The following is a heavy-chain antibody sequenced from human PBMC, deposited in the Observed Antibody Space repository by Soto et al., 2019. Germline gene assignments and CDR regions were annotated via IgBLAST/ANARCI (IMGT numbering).Heavy chain of an antibody. V-gene: IGHV3-9*01. CDR3: ASGRGYDILTGYYPYFDY. Sequence: EVQLVESGGGLAQPGRSLRLSCAASGFTFDDYAMHWVRQAPGKGLEWVSGISWNSGSIGYADSVKGRFTISRDNAKKSLYLQMNSLRAEDTALYYCASGRGYDILTGYYPYFDYCGQGTLVTVSS. D-gene: IGHD3-9*01. CDR2: ISWNSGSI. J-gene: IGHJ4*02. CDR1: GFTFDDYA.